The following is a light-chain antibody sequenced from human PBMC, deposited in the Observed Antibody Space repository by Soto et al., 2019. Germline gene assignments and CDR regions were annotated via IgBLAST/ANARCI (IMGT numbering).Light chain of an antibody. V-gene: IGKV3-20*01. CDR2: GAS. J-gene: IGKJ1*01. CDR3: QQYCSSPRT. CDR1: QSVSSSY. Sequence: ERVLMSAAGALFLYPGERATLSCRASQSVSSSYLAWYQQKPGQAPRLLIYGASSRATGIPDRFSGSGSGTDFTLTISRLEHEDFAVYYCQQYCSSPRTFGQGTEV.